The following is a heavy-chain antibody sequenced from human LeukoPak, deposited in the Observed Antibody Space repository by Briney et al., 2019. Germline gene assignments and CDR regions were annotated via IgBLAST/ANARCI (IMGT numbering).Heavy chain of an antibody. CDR1: GFTFSSYT. J-gene: IGHJ6*03. CDR3: ARNKYLAGIAAAGTYYYYYYMDV. V-gene: IGHV3-21*01. D-gene: IGHD6-13*01. Sequence: GGSLRLSCAASGFTFSSYTMNWVRQAPGKGLEWVSSITSSSSYIYYADSVKGRFTISRDNAKNSLYLQMNSLRAEDTAVYYCARNKYLAGIAAAGTYYYYYYMDVWGKGTTVTVSS. CDR2: ITSSSSYI.